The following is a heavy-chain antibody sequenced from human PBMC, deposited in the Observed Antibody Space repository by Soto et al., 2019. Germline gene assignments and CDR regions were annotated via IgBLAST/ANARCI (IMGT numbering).Heavy chain of an antibody. J-gene: IGHJ4*02. CDR2: ISSSSSYI. CDR3: ARDPDIGLNDY. V-gene: IGHV3-21*01. D-gene: IGHD3-9*01. Sequence: GGSLRLSCATSGFTFSSYSMNWVRQAPGKGLEWVSSISSSSSYIYYADSVKGRFTISRDNAKNSLYLQMNSLRAEDTAVYYCARDPDIGLNDYWGQGTLVTVSS. CDR1: GFTFSSYS.